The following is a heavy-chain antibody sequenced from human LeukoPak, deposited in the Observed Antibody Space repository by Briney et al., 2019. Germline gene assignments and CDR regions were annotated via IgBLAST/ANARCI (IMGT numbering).Heavy chain of an antibody. D-gene: IGHD4-17*01. CDR3: ARGTTVTPSDY. CDR2: ISSSSSYI. J-gene: IGHJ4*02. CDR1: GFTFSSYS. Sequence: PGGSLRLSCAASGFTFSSYSMNWVRQAPGKGLEWVSSISSSSSYIYYADSVKGRFTISRDNAKNSLYLQMNSLRAEGTAVYYCARGTTVTPSDYWGQGTLVTVSS. V-gene: IGHV3-21*01.